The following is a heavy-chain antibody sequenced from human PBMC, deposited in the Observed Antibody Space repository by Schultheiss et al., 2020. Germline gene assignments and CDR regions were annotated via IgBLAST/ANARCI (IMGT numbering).Heavy chain of an antibody. CDR2: IYYSGST. J-gene: IGHJ6*03. D-gene: IGHD3-3*01. CDR1: GGSFSGYY. CDR3: AREELRFLEWLPYYYYYYYMDV. Sequence: SETLSLTCAVYGGSFSGYYWSWIRQPPGKGLEWIGYIYYSGSTNYNPSLKSRVTISVDTSKNQFSLKLTSVTAADTAVYYCAREELRFLEWLPYYYYYYYMDVWGKGTTVTVSS. V-gene: IGHV4-59*12.